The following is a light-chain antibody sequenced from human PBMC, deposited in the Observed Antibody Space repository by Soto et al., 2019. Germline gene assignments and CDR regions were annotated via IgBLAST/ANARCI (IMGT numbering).Light chain of an antibody. CDR3: QQTASTPYT. J-gene: IGKJ2*01. V-gene: IGKV1-39*01. CDR2: AAS. CDR1: QSINTY. Sequence: DTQMTQSPSSLSASVGDRVTITCRASQSINTYLNWYQQKQGEAPNLLIYAASSLQSGVPPRFSGSGSETHFTLTINSLQTEDFATYYCQQTASTPYTFGQGT.